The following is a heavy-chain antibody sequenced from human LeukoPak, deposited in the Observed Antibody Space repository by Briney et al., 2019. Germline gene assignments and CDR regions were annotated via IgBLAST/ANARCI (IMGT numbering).Heavy chain of an antibody. CDR1: GGSISSYY. J-gene: IGHJ4*02. CDR3: ARGRARAGHFDY. D-gene: IGHD1-26*01. V-gene: IGHV4-59*08. CDR2: TYYSGST. Sequence: PSETLSLTCTVSGGSISSYYWSWIRQPPGKGLEWIGYTYYSGSTNYNPSLKSRVTISVDTSKNQFSLKLSSVTAADTAVYYCARGRARAGHFDYWGQGTLVTVSS.